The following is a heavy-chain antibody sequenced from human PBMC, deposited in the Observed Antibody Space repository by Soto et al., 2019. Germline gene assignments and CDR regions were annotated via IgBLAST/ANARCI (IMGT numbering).Heavy chain of an antibody. CDR3: ARHAQWLIRADY. CDR1: GGSISNYNY. V-gene: IGHV4-39*01. J-gene: IGHJ4*02. CDR2: ILHSGST. Sequence: QLQLQESGPGLVKPSETLSLTCTVSGGSISNYNYWGWIRQPPGKGLEWIGSILHSGSTYYNASLKRRXXIXVXXSKNQFSLKLSSVIVADTAVYYCARHAQWLIRADYWGQGILVTVSS. D-gene: IGHD6-19*01.